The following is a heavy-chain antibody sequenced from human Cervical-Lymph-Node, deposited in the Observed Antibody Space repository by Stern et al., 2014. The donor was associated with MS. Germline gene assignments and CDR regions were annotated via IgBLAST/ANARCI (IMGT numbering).Heavy chain of an antibody. J-gene: IGHJ4*02. CDR3: ARGRVSYSSSSSLDN. CDR2: INVDNGDT. Sequence: QVQLVESGAEVKKPGASVKVSCKASGYTFTTYAISWVRLAPGQGLEWMGWINVDNGDTNYAQNLQGRVTMTTDTSTRTAYMELRSLRSDDTAVYYCARGRVSYSSSSSLDNWGQGTLVTVSS. CDR1: GYTFTTYA. D-gene: IGHD6-6*01. V-gene: IGHV1-18*01.